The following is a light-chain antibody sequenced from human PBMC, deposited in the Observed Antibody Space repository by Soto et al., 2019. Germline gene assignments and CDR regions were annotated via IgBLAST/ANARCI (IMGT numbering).Light chain of an antibody. CDR1: QNTRGY. CDR3: QQSYSTPWT. CDR2: AAS. V-gene: IGKV1-39*01. J-gene: IGKJ1*01. Sequence: DIKMTQSPSSLSASLRDRVTITCRASQNTRGYLNWYQQKPGKAPKLLIYAASSLQTGIPSRFSGSGSETDFTLTIISLLPEDFATYYCQQSYSTPWTFGQGTKVDIK.